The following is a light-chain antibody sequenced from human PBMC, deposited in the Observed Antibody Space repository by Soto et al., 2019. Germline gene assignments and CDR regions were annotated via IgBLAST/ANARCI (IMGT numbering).Light chain of an antibody. V-gene: IGKV3-15*01. Sequence: EIVMTQSPATLSVSPGERVPLSCRASQDIRSSLAWYQQKPGQAPRLLIYGASIRATGVPATFSGSGSGTEFTLSISSLQSEHLGVYYCQQDSSWPLTFGGGTKV. CDR2: GAS. J-gene: IGKJ4*01. CDR1: QDIRSS. CDR3: QQDSSWPLT.